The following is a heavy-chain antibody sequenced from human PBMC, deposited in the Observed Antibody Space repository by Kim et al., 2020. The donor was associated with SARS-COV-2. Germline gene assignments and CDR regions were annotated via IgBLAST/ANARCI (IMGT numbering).Heavy chain of an antibody. CDR2: ISYDGSSK. J-gene: IGHJ4*02. CDR1: GFTFSNYA. Sequence: GGSLRLSCAASGFTFSNYAMHWVRQAPGKGLEWVAVISYDGSSKQYVDSVKGRFTISRDNSKNTLYVQMNSLRAEDTAVYYCAREESGSSPYYFDYWGQGTLVTVSS. V-gene: IGHV3-30*04. D-gene: IGHD1-26*01. CDR3: AREESGSSPYYFDY.